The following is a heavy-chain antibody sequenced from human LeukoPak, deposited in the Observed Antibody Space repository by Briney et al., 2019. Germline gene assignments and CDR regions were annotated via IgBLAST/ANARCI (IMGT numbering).Heavy chain of an antibody. CDR3: AKDVRPYDILTGPAFDI. D-gene: IGHD3-9*01. J-gene: IGHJ3*02. CDR2: ISWNSGSI. Sequence: GGSLRLSCAASGFTFDDYAMHWVRHAPGKGLEWVSGISWNSGSIGCADSVKGRFTISRDNAKNSLYLQMNSLRAEDTALYYCAKDVRPYDILTGPAFDIWGQGTMVTVSS. V-gene: IGHV3-9*01. CDR1: GFTFDDYA.